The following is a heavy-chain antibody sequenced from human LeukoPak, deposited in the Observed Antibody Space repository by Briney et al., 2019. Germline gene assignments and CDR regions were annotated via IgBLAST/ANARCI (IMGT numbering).Heavy chain of an antibody. V-gene: IGHV3-21*01. CDR3: ARSPGATYYYDSSGYYYRSVGKELDY. CDR1: GFTFSSYS. D-gene: IGHD3-22*01. J-gene: IGHJ4*02. Sequence: GGSLRLSCAASGFTFSSYSMNWVRQAPGKGLEWVSSISSSSSSYIYYADSVKGRFTISRDNAKNSLYLQMNSLRAEDTAVYYCARSPGATYYYDSSGYYYRSVGKELDYWGQGTLVTVSS. CDR2: ISSSSSSYI.